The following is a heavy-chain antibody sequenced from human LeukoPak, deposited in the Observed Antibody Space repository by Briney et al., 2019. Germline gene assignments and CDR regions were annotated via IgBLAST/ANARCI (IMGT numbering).Heavy chain of an antibody. J-gene: IGHJ5*02. Sequence: PGGSLRLSCAASGITFRSYGMHWVRQAPGKGLEWVAVISYDGSHKYYADSVKGGFSISRDKSKNTLHLQVNSLRADDTAVYYCAKGARGDTVTSIVGLNWFDPWGQGTLVTVSS. V-gene: IGHV3-30*18. CDR1: GITFRSYG. CDR2: ISYDGSHK. CDR3: AKGARGDTVTSIVGLNWFDP. D-gene: IGHD4-17*01.